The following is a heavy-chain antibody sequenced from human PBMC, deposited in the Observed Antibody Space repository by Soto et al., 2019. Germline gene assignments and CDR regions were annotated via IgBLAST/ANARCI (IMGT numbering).Heavy chain of an antibody. CDR2: ISYDGSNK. Sequence: HPGGSLRLSCAASGFTFSSYGMHWVRQAPGKGLEWVAVISYDGSNKYYADSVKGRFTISRDNSKNTLYLQMNSLRAEDTAVYYCAKDPRFFDFWSGSYWFDPWGQGTLVTVSS. CDR3: AKDPRFFDFWSGSYWFDP. CDR1: GFTFSSYG. D-gene: IGHD3-3*01. J-gene: IGHJ5*02. V-gene: IGHV3-30*18.